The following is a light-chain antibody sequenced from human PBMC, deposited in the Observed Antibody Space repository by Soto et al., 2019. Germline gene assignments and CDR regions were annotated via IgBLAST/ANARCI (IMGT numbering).Light chain of an antibody. J-gene: IGKJ3*01. CDR3: QHYGSSPPFT. CDR2: GVS. Sequence: EVVMTQSPGTLSLSPGERATLSCRDGQSVNSGRLAWYQQIPGQAPRLLIYGVSNRVTGIPDRFSGSGSGTDFTLTISRLEPEDSAVYYCQHYGSSPPFTFGPGTKVDIK. CDR1: QSVNSGR. V-gene: IGKV3-20*01.